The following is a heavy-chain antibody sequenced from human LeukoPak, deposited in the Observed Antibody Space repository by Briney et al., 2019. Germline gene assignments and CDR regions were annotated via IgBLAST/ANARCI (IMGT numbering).Heavy chain of an antibody. CDR3: AEDHYYYDSSGYNDY. V-gene: IGHV3-9*01. CDR1: GFTFDDYA. J-gene: IGHJ4*02. Sequence: SLRLSCAASGFTFDDYAMHWVRQAPGKGLEWVSGISWNSGSIGYADSVKGRFTISRDNAKNSLYLQMNSLRAEDTALYYCAEDHYYYDSSGYNDYWGQGTLVTVSS. D-gene: IGHD3-22*01. CDR2: ISWNSGSI.